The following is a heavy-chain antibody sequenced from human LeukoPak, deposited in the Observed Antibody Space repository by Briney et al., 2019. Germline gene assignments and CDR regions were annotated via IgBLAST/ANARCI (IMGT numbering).Heavy chain of an antibody. CDR1: GYTFNGNY. V-gene: IGHV1-2*02. Sequence: ASVKVSCKASGYTFNGNYMHWVRQAPGQGLEWMGWINPNSGGTNYAQKFQGRVTMTRDTSISTAYMELSRLRSDDTAVYYCARDGSMTTVVTPPDYWGQGTLVTVSS. J-gene: IGHJ4*02. CDR2: INPNSGGT. CDR3: ARDGSMTTVVTPPDY. D-gene: IGHD4-23*01.